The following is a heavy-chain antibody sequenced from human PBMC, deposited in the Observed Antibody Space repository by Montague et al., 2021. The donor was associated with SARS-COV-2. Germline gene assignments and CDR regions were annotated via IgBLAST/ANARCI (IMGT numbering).Heavy chain of an antibody. CDR1: GFTFSSYA. CDR3: AKDLDGDYDKYYYYYGMDV. V-gene: IGHV3-33*06. CDR2: IWYDGSNK. J-gene: IGHJ6*02. D-gene: IGHD4-17*01. Sequence: SLRLSCAASGFTFSSYAKHWVRQAPGKGLEWVAVIWYDGSNKYYADSVKGRFTISRDNSKNTLYLQMNSLRAEDTAVYYCAKDLDGDYDKYYYYYGMDVWGQGTTVTVSS.